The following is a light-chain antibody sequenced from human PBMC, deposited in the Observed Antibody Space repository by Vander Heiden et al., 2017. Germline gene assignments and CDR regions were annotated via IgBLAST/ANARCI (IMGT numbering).Light chain of an antibody. Sequence: QSALPQPASVSGSPGQSITISCTGTSSDVGGYHYVSWYQQHPGKAPKLMIYDVSNRPSGVSNRFSGSKSGNTASLTISGLQAEDEADYYCSSYTSGSTSYVFGTGTKVTVL. CDR2: DVS. J-gene: IGLJ1*01. V-gene: IGLV2-14*03. CDR3: SSYTSGSTSYV. CDR1: SSDVGGYHY.